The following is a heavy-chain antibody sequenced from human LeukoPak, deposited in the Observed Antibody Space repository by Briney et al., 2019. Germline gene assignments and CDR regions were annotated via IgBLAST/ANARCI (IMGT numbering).Heavy chain of an antibody. CDR3: ARRPGGYAVAASHFDY. CDR2: IWYDGSNK. D-gene: IGHD2-15*01. V-gene: IGHV3-33*01. J-gene: IGHJ4*02. Sequence: GGSLRLSCAASGFTFSSYGMHWVRQAPGKGLEWVAVIWYDGSNKYYADSVKGRFTISRDNSKNTLYLQMNSLRAEDTAVYYCARRPGGYAVAASHFDYWGQGTLVTVSS. CDR1: GFTFSSYG.